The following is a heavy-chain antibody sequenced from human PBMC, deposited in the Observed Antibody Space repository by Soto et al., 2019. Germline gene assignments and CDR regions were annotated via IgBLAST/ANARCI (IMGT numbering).Heavy chain of an antibody. CDR3: AREDILGTRSFDY. Sequence: GGSLRLSCGASGFIFSKYSMNWVRQAPGKGLEWLSYISSNSVTIYYADSVRGRFTIFRDNAKNSLYLQMNSLRDEDTAVYYCAREDILGTRSFDYWGQGALVASPQ. J-gene: IGHJ4*02. CDR1: GFIFSKYS. D-gene: IGHD1-26*01. CDR2: ISSNSVTI. V-gene: IGHV3-48*02.